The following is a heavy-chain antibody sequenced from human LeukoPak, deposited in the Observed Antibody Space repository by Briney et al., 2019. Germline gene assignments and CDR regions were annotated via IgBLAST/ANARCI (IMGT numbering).Heavy chain of an antibody. CDR1: GFTFSNAW. V-gene: IGHV3-15*01. D-gene: IGHD3-3*01. J-gene: IGHJ4*02. CDR2: IKSKTDGGTT. CDR3: TTDMEPTIFGPDY. Sequence: GGSLRLSCAASGFTFSNAWTSWVRQAPGKGLEWVGRIKSKTDGGTTDYAAPVKGRFTISRDDSKNTLYLQMNSLKTEDTAVYYCTTDMEPTIFGPDYWGQGTLVTVSS.